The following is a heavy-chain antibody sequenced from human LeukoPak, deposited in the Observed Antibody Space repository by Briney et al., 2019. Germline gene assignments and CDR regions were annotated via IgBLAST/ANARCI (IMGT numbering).Heavy chain of an antibody. V-gene: IGHV1-2*02. CDR2: INPNSGGT. Sequence: ASVKVSCKASGYTFTGYYMHWVRQAPGQGLEGMGWINPNSGGTNYAQKFQGRVTMTRDTSISTAYMELSRLRSDDTAVYYCASGPYDSSGYYYFQHWGQGTLVTVSS. J-gene: IGHJ1*01. CDR1: GYTFTGYY. CDR3: ASGPYDSSGYYYFQH. D-gene: IGHD3-22*01.